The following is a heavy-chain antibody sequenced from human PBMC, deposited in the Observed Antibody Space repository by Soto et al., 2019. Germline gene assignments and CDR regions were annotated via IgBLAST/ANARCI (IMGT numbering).Heavy chain of an antibody. V-gene: IGHV4-61*01. Sequence: SETLSLTCTVSGGSVSSGSYYWSWIRQPPGKGLEWIGEINHSGSTNYNPSLKSRVTISVDTSKNQFSLKLSSVTAADTAVYYCARDTSWNNNWFDPWGQGTLVTVSS. CDR3: ARDTSWNNNWFDP. D-gene: IGHD2-2*01. CDR1: GGSVSSGSYY. CDR2: INHSGST. J-gene: IGHJ5*02.